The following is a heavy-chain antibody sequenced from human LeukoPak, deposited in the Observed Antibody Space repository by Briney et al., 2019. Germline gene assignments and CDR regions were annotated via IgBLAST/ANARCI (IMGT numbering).Heavy chain of an antibody. Sequence: TGGSLRLSCAASGFTFSSYAMSWVRQAPGKGLEWVSAISGSGGSTYYADSVKGRFTISRDNSKNTLYLQMNSLRAEATAVYYCALSGYYYDSSGYYYFDYWGQGTLVTVSS. CDR2: ISGSGGST. J-gene: IGHJ4*02. D-gene: IGHD3-22*01. V-gene: IGHV3-23*01. CDR1: GFTFSSYA. CDR3: ALSGYYYDSSGYYYFDY.